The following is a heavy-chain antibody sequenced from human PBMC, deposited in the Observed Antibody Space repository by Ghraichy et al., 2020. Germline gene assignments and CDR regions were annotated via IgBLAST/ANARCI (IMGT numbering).Heavy chain of an antibody. J-gene: IGHJ4*02. CDR3: AREGPRGTGYFDY. CDR1: GDSVSSKSAA. D-gene: IGHD3-16*01. V-gene: IGHV6-1*01. CDR2: TYYRSKWYN. Sequence: SQTHSLTCAISGDSVSSKSAAWNWFRQSPSRGLEWLGRTYYRSKWYNDYGVSVRGRITINPDTSKNQVSLQLNSVTPEDTAVYYCAREGPRGTGYFDYWGQGIRVTVSS.